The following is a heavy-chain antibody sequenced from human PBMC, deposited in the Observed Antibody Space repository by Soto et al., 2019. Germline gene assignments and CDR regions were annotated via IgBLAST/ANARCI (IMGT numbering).Heavy chain of an antibody. CDR2: INIVGGAT. CDR1: GFTFSNYA. CDR3: TKNYYFDS. Sequence: EVQLLESGVGLVQPGGSRRLSCAASGFTFSNYAMSWVRQAPGKALEWVSSINIVGGATNYADSVRGRFTMSRDDSRNTVFLQLNSLRAEDTAVYYCTKNYYFDSWGQGTLVTVSS. J-gene: IGHJ4*02. V-gene: IGHV3-23*01.